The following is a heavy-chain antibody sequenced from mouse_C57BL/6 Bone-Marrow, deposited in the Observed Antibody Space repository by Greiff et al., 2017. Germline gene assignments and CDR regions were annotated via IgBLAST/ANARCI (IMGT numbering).Heavy chain of an antibody. CDR3: ARLVITTVEDY. CDR2: IHPRSGNT. Sequence: QVQLQQSGAELARPGASVKLSCKASGYTFTSYGISWVKQRTGQGLEWIGEIHPRSGNTYYNEKFKGKATLTADKSSSTAYMGLRSLTSVDSAVYFCARLVITTVEDYWGQGTTLTVSS. CDR1: GYTFTSYG. V-gene: IGHV1-81*01. J-gene: IGHJ2*01. D-gene: IGHD1-1*01.